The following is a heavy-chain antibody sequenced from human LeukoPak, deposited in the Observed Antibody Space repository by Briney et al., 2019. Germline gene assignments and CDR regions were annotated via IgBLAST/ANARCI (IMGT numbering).Heavy chain of an antibody. CDR3: ARRCSTSCSSIVDAFDI. J-gene: IGHJ3*02. D-gene: IGHD2-2*01. CDR1: GGSISSSSYY. CDR2: IYYSGST. V-gene: IGHV4-39*01. Sequence: SETLSLTCTVSGGSISSSSYYWGWIRQPPGKGLEWIGSIYYSGSTYYNPSLKSRVTISVDTSKNQFSLKLSSVTAADTAVYYCARRCSTSCSSIVDAFDIWGQGTMVTVSS.